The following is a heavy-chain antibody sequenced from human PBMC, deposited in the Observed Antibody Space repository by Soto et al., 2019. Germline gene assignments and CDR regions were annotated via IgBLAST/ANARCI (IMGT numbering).Heavy chain of an antibody. CDR3: ARDWGASSSSMRYYFDY. V-gene: IGHV3-33*08. CDR2: IWYDGSNK. J-gene: IGHJ4*02. D-gene: IGHD6-6*01. CDR1: GFTFSSYG. Sequence: GGSLRLSCAASGFTFSSYGMHWVRQAPGKGLEWVAVIWYDGSNKYYADSVKGRFTISRDNSKNTLYLQMNSLRAEDTAVYYCARDWGASSSSMRYYFDYWGQGTLVTVSS.